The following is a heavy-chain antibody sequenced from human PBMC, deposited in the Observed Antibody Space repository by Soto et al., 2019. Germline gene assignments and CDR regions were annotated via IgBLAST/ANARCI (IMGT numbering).Heavy chain of an antibody. CDR1: GFTFSSYA. CDR2: ISGSGGST. D-gene: IGHD6-19*01. Sequence: SLRLSCAASGFTFSSYAISWVRQAPRKGLEWVSAISGSGGSTYYADSVKGRFTISRDNSKNTLYLQMNSLRAEDTAVYYCAKDAFIAVAGYDAFDIWGQGTMVTVSS. CDR3: AKDAFIAVAGYDAFDI. J-gene: IGHJ3*02. V-gene: IGHV3-23*01.